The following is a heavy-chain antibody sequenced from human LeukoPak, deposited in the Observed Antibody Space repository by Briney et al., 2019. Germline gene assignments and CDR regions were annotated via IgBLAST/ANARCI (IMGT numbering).Heavy chain of an antibody. CDR1: GGSFSGYY. D-gene: IGHD3-10*02. J-gene: IGHJ5*02. Sequence: SETLSLTCAVYGGSFSGYYWSWIRQPPGKGLEWIGEINHSGSTNYNPSLKSRVTISVDTSKNQFSLKLSSVTAADTAVYYCARDIFGEYHSGWFDPWGQGTLVTVSS. CDR2: INHSGST. V-gene: IGHV4-34*01. CDR3: ARDIFGEYHSGWFDP.